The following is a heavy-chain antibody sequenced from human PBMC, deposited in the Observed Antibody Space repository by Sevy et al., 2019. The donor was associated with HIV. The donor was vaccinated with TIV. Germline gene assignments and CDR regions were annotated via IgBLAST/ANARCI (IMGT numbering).Heavy chain of an antibody. Sequence: ASVKVSCKASGYTFTSYGISWVRQAPGQGLEWMGWISAYNGNTNYAQKLQGRVTMTTDTSTSTAYVELRSLRSDDTAVYYCARVFRVVPAAIPPIVGMDVWGQGTTVTVSS. J-gene: IGHJ6*02. CDR2: ISAYNGNT. V-gene: IGHV1-18*01. CDR3: ARVFRVVPAAIPPIVGMDV. CDR1: GYTFTSYG. D-gene: IGHD2-2*01.